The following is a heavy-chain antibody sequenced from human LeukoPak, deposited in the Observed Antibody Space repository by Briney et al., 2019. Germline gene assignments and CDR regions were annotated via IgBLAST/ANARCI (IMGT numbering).Heavy chain of an antibody. Sequence: PSETLSLTCTVSGGSISSYYWSWIRQPAGKGLEWIGRIYTSGSTNYNPSLKRRVTISVDTSKNQFSLKLSSVTAADTAVYYCAREGYYYDSSGYYPLDYWGQGTLVTVSS. D-gene: IGHD3-22*01. J-gene: IGHJ4*02. V-gene: IGHV4-4*07. CDR3: AREGYYYDSSGYYPLDY. CDR2: IYTSGST. CDR1: GGSISSYY.